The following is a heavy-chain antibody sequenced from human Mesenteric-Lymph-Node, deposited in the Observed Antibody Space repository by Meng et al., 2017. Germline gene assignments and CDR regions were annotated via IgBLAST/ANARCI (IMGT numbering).Heavy chain of an antibody. V-gene: IGHV1-18*01. CDR3: AREGCSSTSCYARSTSNWFDP. J-gene: IGHJ5*02. CDR2: ISAYNGNT. CDR1: GYTFTSYG. Sequence: ASVKVSCKASGYTFTSYGISWVRQAPGQGLEWMGWISAYNGNTNYAQKFQGRVTMTRDTSISTAYMELSRLRSDDTAVYYCAREGCSSTSCYARSTSNWFDPWGQGTLVTVSS. D-gene: IGHD2-2*01.